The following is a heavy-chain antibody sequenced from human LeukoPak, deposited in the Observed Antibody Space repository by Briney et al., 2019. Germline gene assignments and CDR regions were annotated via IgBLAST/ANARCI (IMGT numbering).Heavy chain of an antibody. Sequence: ESLKISCKGSGYSFTSYWIVWVRQMPGKGLEWMGIIYLGDSDTRYSPSFQGQVTISADKSISTAYLQWSSLKASDTAMYYCARLGPQYCSSTSCYGLDYWGQGTLVSVSS. CDR2: IYLGDSDT. CDR3: ARLGPQYCSSTSCYGLDY. V-gene: IGHV5-51*01. J-gene: IGHJ4*02. CDR1: GYSFTSYW. D-gene: IGHD2-2*01.